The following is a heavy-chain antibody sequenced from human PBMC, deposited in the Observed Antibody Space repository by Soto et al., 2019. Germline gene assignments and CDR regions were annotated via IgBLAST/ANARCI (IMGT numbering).Heavy chain of an antibody. J-gene: IGHJ5*02. Sequence: GGSLRLSCAASGFTFSSYAMSWVRQAPGKGLEWVSAISGSGGSTYYADSVKGRFTISRDNSKNTLYLQMNSLRAEDTAVYYCAKDLPLDYGGNSGPNWFDPWGQGTLVTVSS. CDR3: AKDLPLDYGGNSGPNWFDP. CDR1: GFTFSSYA. D-gene: IGHD4-17*01. V-gene: IGHV3-23*01. CDR2: ISGSGGST.